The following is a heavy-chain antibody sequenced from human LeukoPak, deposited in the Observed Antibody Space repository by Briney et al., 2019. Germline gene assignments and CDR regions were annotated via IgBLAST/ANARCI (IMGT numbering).Heavy chain of an antibody. D-gene: IGHD6-25*01. V-gene: IGHV1-2*04. CDR3: ARERQNGLDV. Sequence: ASVKVSCKASGYTFSDYYMHWVRQAPGQGLEWMGWINPNSGGTNYAQKFQGWVTMTRDTSITTAYMELSSPRPDDTAIYYCARERQNGLDVWGQGTTVTVSS. CDR2: INPNSGGT. J-gene: IGHJ6*02. CDR1: GYTFSDYY.